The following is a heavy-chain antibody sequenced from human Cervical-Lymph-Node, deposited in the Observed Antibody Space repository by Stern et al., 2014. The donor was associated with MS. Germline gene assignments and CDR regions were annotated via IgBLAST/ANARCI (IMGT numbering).Heavy chain of an antibody. CDR2: INTYTGAP. V-gene: IGHV7-4-1*02. D-gene: IGHD4-23*01. J-gene: IGHJ4*02. CDR1: GYKFTSSA. CDR3: TTQGARGFGNSPTTF. Sequence: VQLVESGSELKKPGASVKVSCKASGYKFTSSAINWVRQAPGKGLEWMGWINTYTGAPTYGQEFTGRVVFSLDTSVTTAYLQINSLKPEDTAMYYCTTQGARGFGNSPTTFWGQGTLVTVSS.